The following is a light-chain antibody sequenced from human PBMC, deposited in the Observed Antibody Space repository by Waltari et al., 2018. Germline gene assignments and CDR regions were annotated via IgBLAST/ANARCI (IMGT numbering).Light chain of an antibody. V-gene: IGLV2-14*01. Sequence: QSALPQPAPVSGSPGQSLTLPCPGTSSYAGGYAYVPWYQQYPGKAPKLMIYDVAKRPSGVSNRFSGSKSGNTASLTISGLQAEDEADYYCGSYTSSSTLIFGGGTKLTVL. CDR2: DVA. J-gene: IGLJ2*01. CDR3: GSYTSSSTLI. CDR1: SSYAGGYAY.